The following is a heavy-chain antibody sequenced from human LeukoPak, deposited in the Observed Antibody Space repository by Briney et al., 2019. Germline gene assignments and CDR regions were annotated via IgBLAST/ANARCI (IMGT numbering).Heavy chain of an antibody. J-gene: IGHJ4*02. CDR1: GFTFTYAW. V-gene: IGHV3-23*01. CDR3: ASKFFFDF. Sequence: GGSLRLSCAASGFTFTYAWMSWVRQAPGKGLEWVSAIAPASDATYYADSVKGRFTISRDNSKNTLYLQMDSLRAEDTAVYYCASKFFFDFWGLGTLVTVSS. CDR2: IAPASDAT.